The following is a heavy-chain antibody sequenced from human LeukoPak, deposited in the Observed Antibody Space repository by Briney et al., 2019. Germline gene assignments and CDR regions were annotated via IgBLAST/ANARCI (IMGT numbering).Heavy chain of an antibody. J-gene: IGHJ4*02. Sequence: GGPLRLSCAASGFSFSSYGMHWVRQAPGKGLEWVAVIWYDGTNKYYADSVKGRFTISRDSPKNTLYLQMNSLRAEDTAVYYCARAAYDNSGYLTLWGQGTLVTVSS. CDR2: IWYDGTNK. V-gene: IGHV3-33*01. CDR3: ARAAYDNSGYLTL. D-gene: IGHD3-22*01. CDR1: GFSFSSYG.